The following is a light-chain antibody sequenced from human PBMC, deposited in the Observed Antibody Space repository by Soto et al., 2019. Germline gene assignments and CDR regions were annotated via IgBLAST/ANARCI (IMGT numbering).Light chain of an antibody. J-gene: IGLJ3*02. V-gene: IGLV2-8*01. CDR1: SSDVGAYNY. CDR3: SSFASSNTWV. Sequence: QSALTQPPSASGSPGQSVTISCTGTSSDVGAYNYVSWYQQHAGKAPKLVIYEVTKRPSGVPDRFSGSKSANTASLTVSGLQAEDEADYYCSSFASSNTWVFGGATHLTVL. CDR2: EVT.